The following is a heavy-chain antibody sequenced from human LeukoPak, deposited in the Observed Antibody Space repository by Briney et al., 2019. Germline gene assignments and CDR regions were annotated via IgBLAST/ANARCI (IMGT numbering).Heavy chain of an antibody. V-gene: IGHV6-1*01. J-gene: IGHJ6*03. CDR2: TYYRSKWYN. CDR3: ERVGGFGSSTGGEGGGVDV. CDR1: GGSVSSNSAA. Sequence: SQTLSLTCAISGGSVSSNSAAWNWIRQSPSRGLEWLGRTYYRSKWYNDYAVSVKSRITINPDTSKNQFSLQLNSVTPEDTAVFYWERVGGFGSSTGGEGGGVDVGGKGT. D-gene: IGHD2-2*01.